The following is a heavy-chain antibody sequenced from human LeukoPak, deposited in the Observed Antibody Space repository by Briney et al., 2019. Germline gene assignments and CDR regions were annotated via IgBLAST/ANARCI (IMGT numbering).Heavy chain of an antibody. V-gene: IGHV4-59*01. D-gene: IGHD6-19*01. J-gene: IGHJ4*02. Sequence: PSETLSLTCNVSGGSISSYYWSWIRQPPGKGLEWIGYIYYSGSTNYNPSLKSRVSISVDTSKNQFSLKLSSVTAADTAVYYCARDGGQGSGWSTIDYWGQGTLVTVSS. CDR2: IYYSGST. CDR1: GGSISSYY. CDR3: ARDGGQGSGWSTIDY.